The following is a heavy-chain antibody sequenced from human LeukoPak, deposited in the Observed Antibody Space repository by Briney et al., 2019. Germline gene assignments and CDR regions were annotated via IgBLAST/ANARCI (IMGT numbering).Heavy chain of an antibody. V-gene: IGHV4-39*07. Sequence: SQTLSLTCTVSGDSITSGSYYWSWIRQPPGKGLEWIGEINHSGSTNYNPSLKSRVTISVDTSKNQFSLKLSSVTAADTAVYYCARKGYCSSTSCHGVDYWGQGTLVTVSS. CDR2: INHSGST. CDR1: GDSITSGSYY. CDR3: ARKGYCSSTSCHGVDY. D-gene: IGHD2-2*01. J-gene: IGHJ4*02.